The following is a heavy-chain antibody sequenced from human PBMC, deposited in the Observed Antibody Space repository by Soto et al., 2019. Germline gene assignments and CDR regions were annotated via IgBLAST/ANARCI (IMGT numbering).Heavy chain of an antibody. Sequence: SETLSLTCTVSGGSISNYYWSWVRQPPGKGLEWIGYIYHSGSTYYNPSLKSRVTISVDKSKNQFSLKLSSVTAADTAVYYCARDSLLRLDSSSWVYYYGMDVWGQGTTVTVSS. CDR1: GGSISNYY. J-gene: IGHJ6*02. CDR3: ARDSLLRLDSSSWVYYYGMDV. V-gene: IGHV4-59*01. CDR2: IYHSGST. D-gene: IGHD6-13*01.